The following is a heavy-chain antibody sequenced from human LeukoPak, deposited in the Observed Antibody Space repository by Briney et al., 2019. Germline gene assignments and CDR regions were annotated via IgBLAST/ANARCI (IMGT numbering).Heavy chain of an antibody. CDR3: AKYEPRSYYFDY. D-gene: IGHD1-14*01. CDR1: GFTFSSYG. Sequence: GGSLRLPCAASGFTFSSYGMHWVRQAPGKGLEWVAVISYDGSNKYYADSVKGRFTISRDNSKNTLYLQMNSLRAEDTAVYYCAKYEPRSYYFDYWGQGTLVTVSS. V-gene: IGHV3-30*18. J-gene: IGHJ4*02. CDR2: ISYDGSNK.